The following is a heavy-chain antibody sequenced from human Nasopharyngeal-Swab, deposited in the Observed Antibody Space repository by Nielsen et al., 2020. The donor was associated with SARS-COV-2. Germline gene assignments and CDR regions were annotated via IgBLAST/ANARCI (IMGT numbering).Heavy chain of an antibody. V-gene: IGHV5-51*01. Sequence: KVSCKGSGYRFNSYWIGWVRQMPGKGLEWMGIIYPGDSDTRYSPAFHGRVTISADKSINTAYLQWTSLRASDTAVYYCARRAARDGYNYEVDPWGQGTLVTVSS. J-gene: IGHJ5*02. CDR1: GYRFNSYW. CDR2: IYPGDSDT. D-gene: IGHD5-24*01. CDR3: ARRAARDGYNYEVDP.